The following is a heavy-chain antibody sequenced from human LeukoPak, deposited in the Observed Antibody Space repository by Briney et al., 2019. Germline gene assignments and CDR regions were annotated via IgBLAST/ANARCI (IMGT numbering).Heavy chain of an antibody. Sequence: GGSLRLSCAASGFTFSSYWMHWVRQAPGKGLVWVSRINSDGSSTSYADSVKGRFTISRDNAKNSLYLQMNSLRAEDTAVYYCARDLAEMATFSPFDPWGQGTLVTVSS. CDR3: ARDLAEMATFSPFDP. CDR2: INSDGSST. V-gene: IGHV3-74*01. CDR1: GFTFSSYW. J-gene: IGHJ5*02. D-gene: IGHD5-24*01.